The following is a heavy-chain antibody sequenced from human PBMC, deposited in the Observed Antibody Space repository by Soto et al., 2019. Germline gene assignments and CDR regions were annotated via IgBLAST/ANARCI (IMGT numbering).Heavy chain of an antibody. CDR2: ISGSGTST. J-gene: IGHJ1*01. Sequence: PGGSLRLSCTASGFTFSTYAMSWVRQAPGKGLEWVSTISGSGTSTYYADSVKGRFTISRDNSKNTLYLQMNSLRAEDTAVYYCAKYGVWGSYRYTAACRGQGSSVTVSS. CDR3: AKYGVWGSYRYTAAC. V-gene: IGHV3-23*01. D-gene: IGHD3-16*02. CDR1: GFTFSTYA.